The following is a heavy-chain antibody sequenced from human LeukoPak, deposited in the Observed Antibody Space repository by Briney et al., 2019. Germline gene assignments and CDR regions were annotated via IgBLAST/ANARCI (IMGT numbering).Heavy chain of an antibody. J-gene: IGHJ4*02. Sequence: ASVKVSCKASGYTFTSYGISWVRQAPRQELEWMGWISAYNGNTNYAQKLQGRVTMTTDTSPSTAYMELRSLRSDDTAVYYCARDQGEYYYGSGSYYPFDYWGQGTLVTVSS. CDR3: ARDQGEYYYGSGSYYPFDY. CDR1: GYTFTSYG. V-gene: IGHV1-18*01. CDR2: ISAYNGNT. D-gene: IGHD3-10*01.